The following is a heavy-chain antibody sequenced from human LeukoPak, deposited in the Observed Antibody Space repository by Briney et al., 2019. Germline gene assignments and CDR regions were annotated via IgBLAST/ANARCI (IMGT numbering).Heavy chain of an antibody. V-gene: IGHV3-30*04. CDR1: GFTFSSYA. J-gene: IGHJ4*02. Sequence: GRSLRLSCAASGFTFSSYAMHWVRQAPGKGLECVAVISYDGSNTYYADSVKGRFTISRDNAKNTLYLQMNSLRAEDTAVYYCAKEQENEWELLGRGGFGTYFESWGQGTLVTVSS. D-gene: IGHD1-26*01. CDR2: ISYDGSNT. CDR3: AKEQENEWELLGRGGFGTYFES.